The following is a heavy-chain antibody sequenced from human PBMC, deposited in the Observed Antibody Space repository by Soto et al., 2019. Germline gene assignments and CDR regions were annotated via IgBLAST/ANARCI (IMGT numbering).Heavy chain of an antibody. Sequence: EVQLVESGGGLVQPGGSLRLSCAASGFTFSSYWMLWVRQAPGKGLVWVSRMNSDGSTTSYADAVKGRFTISRDNAKTPLYVQRNSLRAEDTAVYYCARVNPGYSYVNSWGQGTLVTVSS. J-gene: IGHJ4*02. D-gene: IGHD5-18*01. V-gene: IGHV3-74*01. CDR2: MNSDGSTT. CDR3: ARVNPGYSYVNS. CDR1: GFTFSSYW.